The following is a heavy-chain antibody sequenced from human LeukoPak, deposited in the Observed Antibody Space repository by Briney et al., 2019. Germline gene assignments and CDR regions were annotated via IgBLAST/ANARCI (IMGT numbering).Heavy chain of an antibody. V-gene: IGHV4-59*01. J-gene: IGHJ1*01. CDR2: ISYSGST. CDR3: ARALTGTTSIFYH. Sequence: SETLSLTCTVSGGSISSYYWNWIRQPPGKGLEWIGYISYSGSTNYNPSLKSRVTISVDTSKNQFSLRVTSLTAADTAVYYCARALTGTTSIFYHWGQGTLVTVSS. D-gene: IGHD1-7*01. CDR1: GGSISSYY.